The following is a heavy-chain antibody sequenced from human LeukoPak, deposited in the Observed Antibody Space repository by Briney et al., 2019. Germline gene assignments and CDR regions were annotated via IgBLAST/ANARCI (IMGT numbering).Heavy chain of an antibody. J-gene: IGHJ4*02. V-gene: IGHV3-30*02. CDR1: XXTFXXXG. Sequence: XAXSXXTFXXXGMHWVRQAPGKGLQWVAFIRYGGTIKYYGDSVKGRFTISRDNSKNTVYLQMNSLRAEETAVYDCXXXXXXXXXXXXXXXPYXFDYWGQGTRVTVSS. CDR2: IRYGGTIK. CDR3: XXXXXXXXXXXXXXXPYXFDY.